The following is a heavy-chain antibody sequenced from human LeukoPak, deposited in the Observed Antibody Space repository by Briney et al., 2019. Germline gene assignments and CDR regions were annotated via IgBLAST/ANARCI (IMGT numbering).Heavy chain of an antibody. V-gene: IGHV4-59*08. CDR2: IYYSGST. D-gene: IGHD1-1*01. Sequence: SDTLSLTHTVSCGSITIYYWSWTRHPPGKGRECNGYIYYSGSTNYNPSLKSRVTISVDTSKNQFSLKLSSVTAADTAVYYCARHNEVPTLRAFDIWGQGTMVTVSS. J-gene: IGHJ3*02. CDR1: CGSITIYY. CDR3: ARHNEVPTLRAFDI.